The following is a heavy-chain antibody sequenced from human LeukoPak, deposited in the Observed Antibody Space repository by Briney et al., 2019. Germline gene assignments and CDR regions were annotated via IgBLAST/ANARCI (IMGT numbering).Heavy chain of an antibody. Sequence: ASVKVSCKASGYSFTSYGISWVRQTPGQGLEWMGWITAYNGNTHFARNLRDRVTMTTDTSANTAYLELRNLRSDDTAVYYCARDPEGTYSGSFEGDWFDPWGQGTLVTVSS. CDR3: ARDPEGTYSGSFEGDWFDP. V-gene: IGHV1-18*01. D-gene: IGHD1-26*01. CDR2: ITAYNGNT. J-gene: IGHJ5*02. CDR1: GYSFTSYG.